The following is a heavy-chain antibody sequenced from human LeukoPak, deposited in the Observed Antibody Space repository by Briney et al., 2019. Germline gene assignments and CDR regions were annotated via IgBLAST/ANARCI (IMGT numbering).Heavy chain of an antibody. CDR3: ARAKWLRLSHYYYYGMDV. D-gene: IGHD5-12*01. CDR1: GGTFSSYA. V-gene: IGHV1-69*13. Sequence: PVKVSCKASGGTFSSYAISWVRQAPGQGLEWMGGIIPIFGTANYAQKFQGRVTITADESTSTAYMELSSLRSEDTAVYYCARAKWLRLSHYYYYGMDVWGQGTTVTVSS. CDR2: IIPIFGTA. J-gene: IGHJ6*02.